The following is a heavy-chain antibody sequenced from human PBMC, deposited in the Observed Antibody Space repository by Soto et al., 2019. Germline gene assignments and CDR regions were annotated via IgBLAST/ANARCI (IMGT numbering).Heavy chain of an antibody. CDR1: GFSFSTYA. D-gene: IGHD6-19*01. V-gene: IGHV3-23*01. CDR2: VSGSGEAT. CDR3: AKAQEDSGNVNSYLHY. J-gene: IGHJ4*02. Sequence: GGSLRLSCAPSGFSFSTYAMSWVRRAPGRGLEWISVVSGSGEATYYADSVKGRFTISRDNSKKTLYLHMNSLRAEDTAVYYCAKAQEDSGNVNSYLHYCGPGTILTVSS.